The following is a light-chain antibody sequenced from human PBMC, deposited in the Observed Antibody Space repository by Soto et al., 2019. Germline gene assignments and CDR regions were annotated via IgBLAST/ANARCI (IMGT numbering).Light chain of an antibody. CDR1: QSVSDR. J-gene: IGKJ4*01. V-gene: IGKV3-15*01. CDR3: QQYKDWPLT. Sequence: EIVMTQSPGTLSVSPGERATLSCRASQSVSDRLAWYEQKPGQAHRLVIYAASTRATGIPARFSGSGAGTDFTLTISSLQSEDFAVYYCQQYKDWPLTFGGGTKVEIK. CDR2: AAS.